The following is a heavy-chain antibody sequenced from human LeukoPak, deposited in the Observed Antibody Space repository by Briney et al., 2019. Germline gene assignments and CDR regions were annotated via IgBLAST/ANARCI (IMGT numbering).Heavy chain of an antibody. CDR3: ARQPTRYCSGGDCENWFDP. Sequence: PGESLKISCKGSGYSFTNYWIGWVRQMPGKGLEWMGIIYPGDSDTRYSPSFQGQVTISADKSISTAYLQWSSLKASDTAMYYCARQPTRYCSGGDCENWFDPWGQGTLVTVSS. CDR2: IYPGDSDT. J-gene: IGHJ5*02. V-gene: IGHV5-51*01. CDR1: GYSFTNYW. D-gene: IGHD2-15*01.